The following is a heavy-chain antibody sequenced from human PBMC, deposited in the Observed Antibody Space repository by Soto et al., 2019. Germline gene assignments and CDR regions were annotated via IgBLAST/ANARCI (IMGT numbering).Heavy chain of an antibody. V-gene: IGHV1-3*01. J-gene: IGHJ4*02. CDR2: INAGNGNT. D-gene: IGHD3-10*01. CDR3: ARDPTVRGVLLLY. CDR1: GYTFTSYA. Sequence: QVQLVQSGAEVKKPGASVKVSCKASGYTFTSYAMHWVRQAPGQRLEWMGWINAGNGNTKYSQKFQGRVTITRDTSASTAYMELSSLRSEDTAVYYCARDPTVRGVLLLYWGQGTLVTVSS.